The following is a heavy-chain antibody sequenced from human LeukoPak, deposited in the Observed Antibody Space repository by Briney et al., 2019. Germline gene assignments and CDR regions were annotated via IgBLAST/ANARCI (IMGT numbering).Heavy chain of an antibody. Sequence: GGSLRPSCAASGFTFSSYAMSWVRQAPGKGLEWVSAISGGGGSTYYADSVKGRFTISRDNSKNTLYLQMNSLRAEDTAVYYCAKAEVWGIIAVAGIDYWGQGTLVTVSS. D-gene: IGHD6-19*01. CDR1: GFTFSSYA. CDR3: AKAEVWGIIAVAGIDY. CDR2: ISGGGGST. V-gene: IGHV3-23*01. J-gene: IGHJ4*02.